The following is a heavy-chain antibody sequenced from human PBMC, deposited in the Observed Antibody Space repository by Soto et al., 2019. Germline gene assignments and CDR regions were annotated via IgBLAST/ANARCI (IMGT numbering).Heavy chain of an antibody. J-gene: IGHJ4*02. V-gene: IGHV3-23*01. CDR1: GFTFSSYA. D-gene: IGHD3-22*01. Sequence: GGSLRLSCAASGFTFSSYAMSWVRQAPGKGLEWVSAISGSGGSTYYADSVKGRFTISRDNSKNTLYLQMNSLRAEDTAVYYCAKDRDDSSGYYISPFDYWGQGTLVTVSS. CDR2: ISGSGGST. CDR3: AKDRDDSSGYYISPFDY.